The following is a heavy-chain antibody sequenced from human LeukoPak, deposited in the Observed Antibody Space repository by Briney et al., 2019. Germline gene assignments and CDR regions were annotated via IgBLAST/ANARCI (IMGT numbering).Heavy chain of an antibody. V-gene: IGHV1-18*01. CDR3: ARALGMGDSGSETDY. CDR1: GYSFTSHG. Sequence: ASVKVSCKASGYSFTSHGISWVRQAPGQGLEWMGWISAYNGNTNYAQKLQGRVTMTTDTSTSTAYMELRSLRSDDTAVYYCARALGMGDSGSETDYWGQGTLVTVSS. J-gene: IGHJ4*02. D-gene: IGHD1-26*01. CDR2: ISAYNGNT.